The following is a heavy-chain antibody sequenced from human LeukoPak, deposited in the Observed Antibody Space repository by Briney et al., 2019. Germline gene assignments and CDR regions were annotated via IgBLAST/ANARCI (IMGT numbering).Heavy chain of an antibody. Sequence: GGSLRLSCAASGFTVSSNYMSWVRQAPGKGLEGVSSIYIGGSTYYADSVKGRFTISRDNPNNTLYLQMHSLRAEDTAVYYCAREISRFGIWGQGTLVTVSS. D-gene: IGHD3-16*01. CDR1: GFTVSSNY. V-gene: IGHV3-66*01. CDR2: IYIGGST. J-gene: IGHJ4*02. CDR3: AREISRFGI.